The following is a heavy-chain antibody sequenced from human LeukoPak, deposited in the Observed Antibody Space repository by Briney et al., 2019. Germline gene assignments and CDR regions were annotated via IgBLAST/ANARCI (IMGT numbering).Heavy chain of an antibody. D-gene: IGHD1-26*01. J-gene: IGHJ4*02. CDR2: ISAYNGNT. CDR3: ARDPGTYTGSYYGLN. V-gene: IGHV1-18*01. Sequence: ASVKVSCKASGYTFTSYGITWVRQAPGQGLEWMGWISAYNGNTNYAQKLQGRVTMTTDTSTSTAYMELRSLRSDDTAVYYCARDPGTYTGSYYGLNWGQGTLVTVSS. CDR1: GYTFTSYG.